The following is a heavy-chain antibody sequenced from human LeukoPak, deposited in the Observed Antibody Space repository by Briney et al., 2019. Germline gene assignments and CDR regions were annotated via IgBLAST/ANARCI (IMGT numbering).Heavy chain of an antibody. Sequence: SQTLSLTCAISGDTVSSNSVTWNWIRQSPSRGLEWLGRTYYRSTWYNDYAVSARGRITVNPDTSKNQFSLHLNSVTPEDTAVYYCARRLTQYDCFDPWGQGILVTVSS. CDR3: ARRLTQYDCFDP. CDR2: TYYRSTWYN. V-gene: IGHV6-1*01. D-gene: IGHD2-2*01. J-gene: IGHJ5*02. CDR1: GDTVSSNSVT.